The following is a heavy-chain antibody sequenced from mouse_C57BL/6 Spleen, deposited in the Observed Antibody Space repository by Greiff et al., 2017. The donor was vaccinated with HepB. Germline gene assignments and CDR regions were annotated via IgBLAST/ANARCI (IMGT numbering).Heavy chain of an antibody. CDR3: ARHNDYYFDY. D-gene: IGHD2-4*01. V-gene: IGHV5-9*01. CDR1: GFTFSSYT. Sequence: EVMLVESGGGLVKPGGSLKLSCAASGFTFSSYTMSWVRQTPEKRLEWVATISGGGGNTYYPDSVKGRFTISRDNAKNTLYLQMSSLRSEDTALYYCARHNDYYFDYWGQGTTLTVSS. CDR2: ISGGGGNT. J-gene: IGHJ2*01.